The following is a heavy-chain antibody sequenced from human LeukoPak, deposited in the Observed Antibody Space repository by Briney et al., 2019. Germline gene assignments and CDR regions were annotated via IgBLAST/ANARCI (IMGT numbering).Heavy chain of an antibody. V-gene: IGHV3-23*01. J-gene: IGHJ6*03. Sequence: GGSLRLSCEASGFTFRDYAMTWVRQAPGKGLVWVAAINGRGTRSYYADSAKGRFTISRDNSKNTLHLQMNSQRVEDAAVYYCARDKYGDQIIYSYHYMDVWGKGTTVTVSS. D-gene: IGHD2-21*02. CDR1: GFTFRDYA. CDR3: ARDKYGDQIIYSYHYMDV. CDR2: INGRGTRS.